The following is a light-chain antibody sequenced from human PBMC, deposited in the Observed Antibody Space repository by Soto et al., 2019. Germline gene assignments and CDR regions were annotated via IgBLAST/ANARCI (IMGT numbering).Light chain of an antibody. CDR1: QSVSSNS. V-gene: IGKV3-20*01. Sequence: EIVLTQSPATLSLSPGDSATLSCRTSQSVSSNSLAWHQQKPGQAPRLLMYAASSRAAGIPDRFSGSGSGTDFTLTISRLEPEDFAVYYCQQHGCWGITFGPGTKVDIK. J-gene: IGKJ3*01. CDR3: QQHGCWGIT. CDR2: AAS.